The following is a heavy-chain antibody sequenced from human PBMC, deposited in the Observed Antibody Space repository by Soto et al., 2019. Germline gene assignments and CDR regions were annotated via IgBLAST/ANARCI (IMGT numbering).Heavy chain of an antibody. Sequence: GGSLRLSCAASGFTFDDYAMHWVRQAPGKGLEWVSGISWNSGSIGYADSVKGRFTISRDNAKNSLYLQMNSLRSEDTALYYCAKDMGYDLSPLGYFDYWGQGTLVTVSS. J-gene: IGHJ4*02. CDR3: AKDMGYDLSPLGYFDY. D-gene: IGHD5-12*01. CDR1: GFTFDDYA. V-gene: IGHV3-9*01. CDR2: ISWNSGSI.